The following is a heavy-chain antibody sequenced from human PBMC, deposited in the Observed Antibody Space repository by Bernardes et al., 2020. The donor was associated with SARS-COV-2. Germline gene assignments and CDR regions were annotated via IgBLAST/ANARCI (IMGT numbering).Heavy chain of an antibody. Sequence: SETLSLTCTVSGGSISSSSYYWGWIRQPPGKGLEWIGSIYYSGSTYYNPSLKSRVTISVDTSKNQFSLKLSSVTAADTAVYYCARPATVTSNFDYWGQGTLVTVSS. CDR2: IYYSGST. D-gene: IGHD4-17*01. CDR1: GGSISSSSYY. J-gene: IGHJ4*02. CDR3: ARPATVTSNFDY. V-gene: IGHV4-39*01.